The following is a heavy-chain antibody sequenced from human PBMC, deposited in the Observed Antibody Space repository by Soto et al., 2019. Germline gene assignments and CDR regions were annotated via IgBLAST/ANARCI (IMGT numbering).Heavy chain of an antibody. CDR2: VNPMFGMS. J-gene: IGHJ4*02. Sequence: QVQLVQSGAEVKRPGSSVKVSCKASGDTFNFHSINWVRQAPGLGLEWMGRVNPMFGMSNYAQRFQGRVTMTADKSTSTAYMELSGLRSEDTAIYYCATSYGSGYRAFDYWGQGALVTVSS. D-gene: IGHD3-10*01. V-gene: IGHV1-69*04. CDR3: ATSYGSGYRAFDY. CDR1: GDTFNFHS.